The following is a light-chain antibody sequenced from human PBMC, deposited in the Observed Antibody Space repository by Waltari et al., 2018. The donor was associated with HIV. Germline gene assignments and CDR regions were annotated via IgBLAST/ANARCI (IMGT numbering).Light chain of an antibody. V-gene: IGLV2-14*03. Sequence: QPALLQPASVSGSPGQWITIPCTGTSSAFGGYQFVSWYQQHPGKAPKLLIYDVSNRPSGVSDRFSGSKSGNTASLTISGLQPEDEADYHCSSFTSRRILVFGGGTKLTL. CDR2: DVS. J-gene: IGLJ2*01. CDR3: SSFTSRRILV. CDR1: SSAFGGYQF.